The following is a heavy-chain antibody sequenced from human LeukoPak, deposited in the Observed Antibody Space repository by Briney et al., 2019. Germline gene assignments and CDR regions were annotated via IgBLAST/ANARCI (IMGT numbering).Heavy chain of an antibody. J-gene: IGHJ3*02. CDR1: GGSISSGSYC. V-gene: IGHV4-61*02. CDR3: ARDSWSGASFSSSWYGGAFDI. D-gene: IGHD6-13*01. CDR2: IYTSGST. Sequence: PSETLSLTCTVSGGSISSGSYCWSWIRQPAGKGLEWIGRIYTSGSTNYNPSLKSRVTISLDTSKNHFSLKLSSVTAADTAVYYCARDSWSGASFSSSWYGGAFDIWGQGTMVTVSS.